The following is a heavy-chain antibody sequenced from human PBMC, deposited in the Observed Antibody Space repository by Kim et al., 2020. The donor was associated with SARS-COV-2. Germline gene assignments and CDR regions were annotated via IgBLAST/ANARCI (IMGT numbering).Heavy chain of an antibody. Sequence: DSVKGRFTISRDNAKNLLYLQMNSLRAEDTAVYYCARDGGELLRLYYFDYWGQGTLVTVSS. CDR3: ARDGGELLRLYYFDY. V-gene: IGHV3-7*01. D-gene: IGHD1-26*01. J-gene: IGHJ4*02.